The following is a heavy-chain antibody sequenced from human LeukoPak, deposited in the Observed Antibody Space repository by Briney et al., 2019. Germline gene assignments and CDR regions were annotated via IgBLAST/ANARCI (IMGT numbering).Heavy chain of an antibody. Sequence: VSVKVSCKASGYTFTSYGISWVRQAPGQGLEWMGWISAYNGNTNYAQKLQGRVTMTTDTSTSTAYMELRSLGSDDTAVYYCARDGRISLGYCSGGSCPYYYYYYMDVWGKGTTVTISS. J-gene: IGHJ6*03. D-gene: IGHD2-15*01. V-gene: IGHV1-18*01. CDR3: ARDGRISLGYCSGGSCPYYYYYYMDV. CDR2: ISAYNGNT. CDR1: GYTFTSYG.